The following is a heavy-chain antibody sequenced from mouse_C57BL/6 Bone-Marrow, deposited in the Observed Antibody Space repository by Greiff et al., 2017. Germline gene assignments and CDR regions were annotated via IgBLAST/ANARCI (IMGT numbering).Heavy chain of an antibody. CDR3: ARESDYIDY. CDR1: GYTFTSYG. J-gene: IGHJ2*01. Sequence: VKLQEPGAELARPGASVKLSCKASGYTFTSYGISWVKQRTGQGLEWIGEIYPGSGSTYYNEKFKGKATLTADKSSSTAYMELRSLTSEDSAVXVCARESDYIDYWGPGTTRTVSS. V-gene: IGHV1-81*01. CDR2: IYPGSGST.